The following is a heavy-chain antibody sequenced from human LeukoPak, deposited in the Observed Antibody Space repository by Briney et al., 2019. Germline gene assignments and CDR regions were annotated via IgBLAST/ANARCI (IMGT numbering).Heavy chain of an antibody. Sequence: SETLSLTCTVSGGSISSYYWSWIRQHPGKGLEWIGYIYYSGSTYYNPSLKSRVTISVDTSKNQFSLKLSSVTAADTAVYYCAVTNYYGSGSPYYGMDVWGQGTTVTVSS. J-gene: IGHJ6*02. D-gene: IGHD3-10*01. V-gene: IGHV4-59*06. CDR1: GGSISSYY. CDR2: IYYSGST. CDR3: AVTNYYGSGSPYYGMDV.